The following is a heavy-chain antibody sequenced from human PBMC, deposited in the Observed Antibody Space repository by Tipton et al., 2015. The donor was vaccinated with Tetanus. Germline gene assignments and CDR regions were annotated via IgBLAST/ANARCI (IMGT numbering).Heavy chain of an antibody. J-gene: IGHJ4*02. CDR2: ISSSSSYI. V-gene: IGHV3-21*01. CDR3: ARDISEYSSSPGFDY. Sequence: SLRLSCAASGFTFSSYSMNWVRQAPGKGLEWVSSISSSSSYIYYADSVKGRFTISRDNAKNPLYLQMNSLRAEDTAVYYCARDISEYSSSPGFDYWGQGTLVTVSS. CDR1: GFTFSSYS. D-gene: IGHD6-6*01.